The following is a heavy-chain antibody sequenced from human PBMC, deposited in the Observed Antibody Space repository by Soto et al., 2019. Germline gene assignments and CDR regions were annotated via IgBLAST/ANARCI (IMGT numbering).Heavy chain of an antibody. V-gene: IGHV1-46*01. Sequence: QVQLVQSGAEVKKPGASVKVTCRASGYTFINYYIHWVRQAPGQGLEWMGIINPSGGSTTYAQKFQGRVTMTRDTATRTDYMEMSSQRSEDTAVYYCERARSGSYFHWFDTWGQGTLVTVSS. CDR1: GYTFINYY. CDR3: ERARSGSYFHWFDT. J-gene: IGHJ5*02. D-gene: IGHD3-10*01. CDR2: INPSGGST.